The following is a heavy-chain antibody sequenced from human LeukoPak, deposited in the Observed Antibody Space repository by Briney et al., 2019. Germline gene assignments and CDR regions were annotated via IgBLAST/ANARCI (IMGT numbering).Heavy chain of an antibody. CDR2: ISYDGSNK. CDR1: GFTFSSYG. D-gene: IGHD6-13*01. J-gene: IGHJ4*02. Sequence: GRSLRLSCAASGFTFSSYGMHWVRQAPGKGLEGVAVISYDGSNKYYADSVKGRFTISRDNSKNTLYLQMNSLRGEDTAVYYCAIGKSSSWTYYFDYWGQGTLVTVSS. V-gene: IGHV3-30*03. CDR3: AIGKSSSWTYYFDY.